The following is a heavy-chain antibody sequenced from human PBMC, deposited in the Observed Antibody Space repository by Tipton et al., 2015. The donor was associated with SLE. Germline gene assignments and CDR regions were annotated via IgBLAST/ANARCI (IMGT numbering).Heavy chain of an antibody. V-gene: IGHV4-61*02. J-gene: IGHJ4*02. CDR2: IHTGGST. CDR1: GGSVNSGSYY. CDR3: ATGSGSLRY. Sequence: TLSLTCTVSGGSVNSGSYYCTWMRQPAGAGLELIGRIHTGGSTNYNPSLKSRVTISLDKSKNLFSLNLASVTAADTAAYHCATGSGSLRYWGQGLQVTVSS. D-gene: IGHD2-15*01.